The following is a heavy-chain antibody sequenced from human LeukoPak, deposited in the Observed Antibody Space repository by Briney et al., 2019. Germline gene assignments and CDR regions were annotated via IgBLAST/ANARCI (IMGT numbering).Heavy chain of an antibody. CDR2: INPNSGDT. CDR3: ASQRYTGYDQSPYYFDY. D-gene: IGHD5-12*01. J-gene: IGHJ4*02. V-gene: IGHV1-2*02. CDR1: GYTFSGYY. Sequence: ASVKVSCKASGYTFSGYYMHWVRQAPGQGLEWMGWINPNSGDTNYAQKFQGRVTMTRDTSISTAYMDLSRLSSVTAADTAVYYCASQRYTGYDQSPYYFDYWGQGTLVTVSS.